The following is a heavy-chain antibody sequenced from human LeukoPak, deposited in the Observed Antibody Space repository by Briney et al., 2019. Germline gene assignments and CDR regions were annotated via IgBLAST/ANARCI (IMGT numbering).Heavy chain of an antibody. Sequence: SETLSLTCTVSGGSISSYYWSWIRQPPGKGLEWIGYIYYSGSTNYNPSLKSRLTISVDTSKNQFSLKLSSVTAADTAVYYCARHYGHRYYFDYWGQGTLVTVSS. CDR1: GGSISSYY. CDR3: ARHYGHRYYFDY. V-gene: IGHV4-59*08. CDR2: IYYSGST. D-gene: IGHD3-10*01. J-gene: IGHJ4*02.